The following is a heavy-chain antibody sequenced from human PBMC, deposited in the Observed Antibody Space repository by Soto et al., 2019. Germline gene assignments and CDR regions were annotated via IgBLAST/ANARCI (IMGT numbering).Heavy chain of an antibody. Sequence: SGGSLRLSCAASGFTFDDYAMHWVRQAPGKGLEWVSGISWNSGSIGYADSVKGRFTISRDNAKNSLYLQMNSLRAEDTALYYCAKVDRSGWSGVGASDIWGQGTMVTVSS. CDR2: ISWNSGSI. V-gene: IGHV3-9*01. CDR3: AKVDRSGWSGVGASDI. D-gene: IGHD6-19*01. J-gene: IGHJ3*02. CDR1: GFTFDDYA.